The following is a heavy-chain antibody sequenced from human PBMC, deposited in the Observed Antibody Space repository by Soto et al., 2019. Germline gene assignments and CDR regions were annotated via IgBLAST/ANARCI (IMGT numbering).Heavy chain of an antibody. Sequence: LKISCKGSGYSFTSYWIGWVRQMPGKGLEWMGIIYPGDSDTRYSPSFQGQVTISADKSISTAYLQWSSLKASDTAMYYCARLPLLWFGELKGPSNWFDPWGQGTLVPVSS. CDR1: GYSFTSYW. J-gene: IGHJ5*02. CDR3: ARLPLLWFGELKGPSNWFDP. V-gene: IGHV5-51*01. CDR2: IYPGDSDT. D-gene: IGHD3-10*01.